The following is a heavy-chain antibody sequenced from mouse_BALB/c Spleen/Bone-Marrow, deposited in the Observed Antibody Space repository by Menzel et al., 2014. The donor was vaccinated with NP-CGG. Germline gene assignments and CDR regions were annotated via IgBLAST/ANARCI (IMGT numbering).Heavy chain of an antibody. CDR2: INGNGGSS. D-gene: IGHD2-12*01. CDR3: ARVAYYNVYFDY. Sequence: VQLKESGGGLVQPGGSLKLSCAASGITFSNYGMSWIRQAPDKRLELVATINGNGGSSYYPDSVKGRYTISRDNAKNTPYLQMSSLKSEDTAMYYCARVAYYNVYFDYWGQGTTLTVSS. V-gene: IGHV5-6-3*01. J-gene: IGHJ2*01. CDR1: GITFSNYG.